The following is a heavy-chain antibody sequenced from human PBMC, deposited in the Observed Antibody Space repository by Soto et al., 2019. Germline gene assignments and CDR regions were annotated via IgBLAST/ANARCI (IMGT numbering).Heavy chain of an antibody. CDR1: EFTFISYP. J-gene: IGHJ6*02. CDR2: IPYDGSNK. Sequence: PGGSWRLSCPASEFTFISYPIHWVRQPPGRGRGGVPVIPYDGSNKYYADSVKGRFTISRDNSKNTLYLQMNSLRAEDTAVYYCARDRPVQTIFGVVNPQRKYYYGMNVWGQGTTVTVSS. CDR3: ARDRPVQTIFGVVNPQRKYYYGMNV. V-gene: IGHV3-30-3*01. D-gene: IGHD3-3*01.